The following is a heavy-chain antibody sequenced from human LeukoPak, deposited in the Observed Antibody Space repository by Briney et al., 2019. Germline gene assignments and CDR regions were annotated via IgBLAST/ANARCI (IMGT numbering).Heavy chain of an antibody. CDR3: ARLGYCSGGSCYNWFDP. J-gene: IGHJ5*02. V-gene: IGHV4-59*01. CDR2: IYYSGST. CDR1: GGSISSYY. D-gene: IGHD2-15*01. Sequence: PSETLSLTCTVSGGSISSYYWSWFRQPPGKGLEWIGYIYYSGSTNYNPSLKSRVTISVDTSKNQFSLKLSSVTAADTAVYYCARLGYCSGGSCYNWFDPWGQGTLVTVSS.